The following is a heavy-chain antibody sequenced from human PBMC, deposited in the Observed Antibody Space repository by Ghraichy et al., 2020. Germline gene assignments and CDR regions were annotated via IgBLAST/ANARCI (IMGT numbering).Heavy chain of an antibody. CDR1: GGSISSSSYY. Sequence: SETLSLTCTVSGGSISSSSYYWGWIRQPPGKGLEWIGSIYYSGSTYYNPSLKSRVTISVDTSKNQFSLKLSSVTAAATAVYYCARKIAAGYDYYYGMDVWGQGTTVTVSS. CDR3: ARKIAAGYDYYYGMDV. CDR2: IYYSGST. V-gene: IGHV4-39*01. D-gene: IGHD3-22*01. J-gene: IGHJ6*02.